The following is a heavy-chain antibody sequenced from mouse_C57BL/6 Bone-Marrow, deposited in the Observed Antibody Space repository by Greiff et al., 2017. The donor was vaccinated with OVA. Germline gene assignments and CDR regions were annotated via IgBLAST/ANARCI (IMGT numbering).Heavy chain of an antibody. CDR2: INPNNGGT. J-gene: IGHJ1*03. D-gene: IGHD4-1*01. CDR1: GYTFTDYN. CDR3: ASLTGRGYFDV. Sequence: VQLKESGPELVKPGASVKIPCKASGYTFTDYNMDWVKQSHGKSLEWIGDINPNNGGTIYNQKFKGKATLTVDKSSSTAYMELRSLTSEDTAVYYCASLTGRGYFDVWGTGTTVTVSS. V-gene: IGHV1-18*01.